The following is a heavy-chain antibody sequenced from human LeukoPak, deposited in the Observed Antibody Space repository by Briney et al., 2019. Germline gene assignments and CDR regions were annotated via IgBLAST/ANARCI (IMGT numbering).Heavy chain of an antibody. CDR3: AREGSAAGIYFDY. V-gene: IGHV4-34*01. Sequence: TSETLSLTCAVYGGSFSGYYWSWIRQPPGKGLEWIGEINHSGSTSYNPSLKSRVTISVDTSKNQFSLKLSSVTAADTAVYYCAREGSAAGIYFDYWGQGTLVTVSS. CDR2: INHSGST. D-gene: IGHD6-13*01. CDR1: GGSFSGYY. J-gene: IGHJ4*02.